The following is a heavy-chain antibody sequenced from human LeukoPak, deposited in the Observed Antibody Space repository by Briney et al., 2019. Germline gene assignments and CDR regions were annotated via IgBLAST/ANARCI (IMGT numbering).Heavy chain of an antibody. V-gene: IGHV1-69*13. Sequence: TVKVSCKASGGTFSSYAISWVRQAPGQGLEWMGGIIPIFGTANYAQKFQGRVTITADESTSTAYMELSSLRSEDTAVYYCARTGIAAAGYFDYWGQGTLVTVSS. J-gene: IGHJ4*02. CDR1: GGTFSSYA. CDR3: ARTGIAAAGYFDY. CDR2: IIPIFGTA. D-gene: IGHD6-13*01.